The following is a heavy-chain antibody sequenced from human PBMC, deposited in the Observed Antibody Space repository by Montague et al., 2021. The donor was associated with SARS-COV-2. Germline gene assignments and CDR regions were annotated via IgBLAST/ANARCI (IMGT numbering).Heavy chain of an antibody. Sequence: ETLSLTCTVSGGSISSSSYYWGWIRQPPGKGLEWIGSIYYSGXTXYXXXXKXRVTISVDTSKNQFSLKLSSVTAADTAVYYCAREGGWLSRGSYYFDYWGQGTLVTVSS. D-gene: IGHD3-22*01. CDR3: AREGGWLSRGSYYFDY. CDR2: IYYSGXT. J-gene: IGHJ4*02. V-gene: IGHV4-39*07. CDR1: GGSISSSSYY.